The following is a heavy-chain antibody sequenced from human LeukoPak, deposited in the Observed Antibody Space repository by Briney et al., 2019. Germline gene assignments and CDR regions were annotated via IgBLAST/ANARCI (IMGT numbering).Heavy chain of an antibody. Sequence: GGSLRLSCAASGFPFSTYAMSWVRQAPGKGLEWVSSIRGSEGSTYYPHAVKVPFDISRDTSKNTLYLHMNSLRAEDTAVYYCAKDVYGDYGGLDYWGQGTLVTVSS. D-gene: IGHD4-17*01. CDR1: GFPFSTYA. CDR3: AKDVYGDYGGLDY. V-gene: IGHV3-23*01. J-gene: IGHJ4*02. CDR2: IRGSEGST.